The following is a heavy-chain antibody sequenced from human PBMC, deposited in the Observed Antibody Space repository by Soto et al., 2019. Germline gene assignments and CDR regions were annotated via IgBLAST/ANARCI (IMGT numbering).Heavy chain of an antibody. J-gene: IGHJ4*02. V-gene: IGHV1-3*01. CDR2: INAGNGVT. Sequence: ASVKVSCKSSGYTFTTYAMHWVRQAPGQRLEWMGWINAGNGVTKYSQKFQGRVTMTRDTSARTAYMELSSLRSEDTAVYYCARSFCSSTNCYRPFDYWGPGTLVTVSS. CDR1: GYTFTTYA. CDR3: ARSFCSSTNCYRPFDY. D-gene: IGHD2-2*01.